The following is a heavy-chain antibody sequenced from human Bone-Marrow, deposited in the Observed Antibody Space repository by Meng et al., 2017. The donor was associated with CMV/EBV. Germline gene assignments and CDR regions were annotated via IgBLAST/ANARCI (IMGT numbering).Heavy chain of an antibody. D-gene: IGHD2-2*02. CDR3: AKDHLVVPAAIPSPGPDYYYYGMDV. CDR1: GFTFSSYG. Sequence: GESLKISCAASGFTFSSYGMHWVRQAPGKGLEWVAFIRYDGSNKYYADSVKGRFTISRDNSKNTLYLQMNSLRAEDTAVYYCAKDHLVVPAAIPSPGPDYYYYGMDVWGQGTTVTVYS. V-gene: IGHV3-30*02. J-gene: IGHJ6*02. CDR2: IRYDGSNK.